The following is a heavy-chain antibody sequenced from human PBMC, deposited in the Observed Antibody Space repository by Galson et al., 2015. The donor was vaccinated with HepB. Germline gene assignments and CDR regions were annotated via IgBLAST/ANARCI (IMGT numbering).Heavy chain of an antibody. D-gene: IGHD1-14*01. CDR3: ARDSFEKWKPLFDYYYYGLAV. Sequence: SLRLSCAASGFTFSSFAMNWVRQAPGKGLEWVSSISGSGTDTYYADSVKGRFTISRDNSKNTLYLQMNSLRADDTALYYCARDSFEKWKPLFDYYYYGLAVWGHGTTVTGS. CDR1: GFTFSSFA. V-gene: IGHV3-23*01. J-gene: IGHJ6*02. CDR2: ISGSGTDT.